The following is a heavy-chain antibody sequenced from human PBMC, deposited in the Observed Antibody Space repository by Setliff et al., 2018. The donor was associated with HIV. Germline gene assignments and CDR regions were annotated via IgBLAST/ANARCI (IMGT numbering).Heavy chain of an antibody. V-gene: IGHV4-39*07. Sequence: PSETLSLTCTVSGGSISSSSYYWGWIRQPPGKGLEWIGSIYYSGSTYYNPSLKSRVTISVDTSKNQFSLKLRSVTAADTAVYYCARAIQPYYMDVWGKGTTVTVSS. CDR3: ARAIQPYYMDV. J-gene: IGHJ6*03. CDR2: IYYSGST. CDR1: GGSISSSSYY.